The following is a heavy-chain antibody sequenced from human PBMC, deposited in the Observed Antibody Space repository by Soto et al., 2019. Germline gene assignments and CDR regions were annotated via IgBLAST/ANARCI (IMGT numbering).Heavy chain of an antibody. CDR1: GGTFSSYA. CDR3: ASPYYYDSSGYFGMDYYYGMDV. V-gene: IGHV1-69*13. CDR2: IIPIFGTA. J-gene: IGHJ6*02. Sequence: SVKVSCKASGGTFSSYAISWVRQAPGQGLEWMGGIIPIFGTANYAQKFQGRVTITADESTSTAYMELSSLRSEDTAVYYCASPYYYDSSGYFGMDYYYGMDVWGQGTTVTVSS. D-gene: IGHD3-22*01.